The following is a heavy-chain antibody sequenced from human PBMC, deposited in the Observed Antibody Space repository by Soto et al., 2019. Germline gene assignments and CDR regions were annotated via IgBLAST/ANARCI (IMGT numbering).Heavy chain of an antibody. D-gene: IGHD2-15*01. CDR1: GYTFTRYT. V-gene: IGHV1-46*01. J-gene: IGHJ4*02. CDR2: INPSGGST. Sequence: ASVKVSCKASGYTFTRYTVHWVRQAPGQGLEWMAMINPSGGSTYYVQTFEGRVTLTSDTSTSTVFMKLSSLRSEDTAVYYCARMKGGGSEYFFDYWGQGTLVTVSS. CDR3: ARMKGGGSEYFFDY.